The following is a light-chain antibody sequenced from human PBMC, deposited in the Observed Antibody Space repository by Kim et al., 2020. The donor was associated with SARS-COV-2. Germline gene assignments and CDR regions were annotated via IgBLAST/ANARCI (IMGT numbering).Light chain of an antibody. CDR3: QQYAGSPYT. V-gene: IGKV3-20*01. J-gene: IGKJ2*01. CDR1: QSVSSGN. Sequence: LSLGPRAPLSCRASQSVSSGNLAWYQQKPGQAPRLLIYGASSRATGIPDRFSGGGSGTDFTLTINRLEPEDFAVYYCQQYAGSPYTFGQGTKLEI. CDR2: GAS.